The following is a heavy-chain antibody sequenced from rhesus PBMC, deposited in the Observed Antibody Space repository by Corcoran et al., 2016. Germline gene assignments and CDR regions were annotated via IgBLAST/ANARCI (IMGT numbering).Heavy chain of an antibody. Sequence: QVQLQESGPGVVKSSETLSLACTVSGGSISDSYRWSWIRQPPGKGLEWIGYIEGSTISTNYNPSLNGRVTISKDPSKTQFSLKLSSVTAADAAVFYCARIRGSDYYYFDYWGQGVLVTVSS. CDR3: ARIRGSDYYYFDY. CDR1: GGSISDSYR. J-gene: IGHJ4*01. V-gene: IGHV4S10*01. D-gene: IGHD6-25*01. CDR2: IEGSTIST.